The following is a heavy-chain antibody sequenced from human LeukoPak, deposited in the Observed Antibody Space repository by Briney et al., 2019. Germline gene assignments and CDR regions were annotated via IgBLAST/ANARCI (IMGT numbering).Heavy chain of an antibody. V-gene: IGHV3-23*01. CDR3: AKETSSSFDY. CDR1: GFNLNIYA. J-gene: IGHJ4*02. CDR2: ISNCGRRT. Sequence: GGSLRLSCAASGFNLNIYAMNWVRQAPGKGLEWVSGISNCGRRTYYADSVKRRFTISRDNPKNTLNLQMNGLRAGDTAVYYCAKETSSSFDYWGQGTLVTVSS. D-gene: IGHD6-6*01.